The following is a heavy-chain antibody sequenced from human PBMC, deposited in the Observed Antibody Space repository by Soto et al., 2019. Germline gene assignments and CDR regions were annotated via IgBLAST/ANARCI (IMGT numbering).Heavy chain of an antibody. J-gene: IGHJ6*03. D-gene: IGHD3-10*01. V-gene: IGHV1-8*01. CDR2: MNPNSGNT. Sequence: GTSVKVSCKASGYTFTSYDINWVRQATGQGLEWMGWMNPNSGNTGYAQKFQGRVTMTRNTSISTAYMELSSLRSEDTAVYYCARGLWFGDKSRYYYYYYMDVWGKGTTVTVSS. CDR1: GYTFTSYD. CDR3: ARGLWFGDKSRYYYYYYMDV.